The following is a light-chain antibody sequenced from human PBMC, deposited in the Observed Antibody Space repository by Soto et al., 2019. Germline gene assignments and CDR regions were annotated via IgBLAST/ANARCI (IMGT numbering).Light chain of an antibody. CDR2: KAS. Sequence: DIQMTQSPSTLSASVGDRVTITCRASQSISNWLAWYQQKPGKAPKLLIYKASTLESGVPTRFSGSGSGTDFTLTISSLQPDDFATYYCQQYNSYALTFGGGTKVEIK. CDR3: QQYNSYALT. J-gene: IGKJ4*01. V-gene: IGKV1-5*03. CDR1: QSISNW.